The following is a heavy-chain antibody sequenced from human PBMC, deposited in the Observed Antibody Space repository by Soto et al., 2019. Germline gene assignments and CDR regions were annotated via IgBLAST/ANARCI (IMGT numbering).Heavy chain of an antibody. CDR3: ARDGGIVAAINYQGLDV. CDR2: INHSGST. J-gene: IGHJ6*02. Sequence: SETLSLTCAVYGGSFSCYYWSWIRQPPGKGLEWIGEINHSGSTNYNPSLKSRVTISVDTSKNQVYLKLTSVTAADTAVYYCARDGGIVAAINYQGLDVWGQGATVTVSS. CDR1: GGSFSCYY. D-gene: IGHD1-26*01. V-gene: IGHV4-34*01.